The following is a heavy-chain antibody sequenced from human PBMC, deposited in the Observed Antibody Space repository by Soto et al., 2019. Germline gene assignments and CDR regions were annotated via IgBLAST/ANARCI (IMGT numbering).Heavy chain of an antibody. Sequence: QVQLVESGGGLVKPGGSLRLSCAASGFTFSDYYMSWIRQAPGKGLEWVSYISSSSSYTNYADSVKGRFTISRDNAQNSLYLQMNSLRAEDTAVYYCARDRKAAAATFDYWGQGTLVTVSS. CDR2: ISSSSSYT. D-gene: IGHD6-13*01. V-gene: IGHV3-11*06. CDR3: ARDRKAAAATFDY. J-gene: IGHJ4*02. CDR1: GFTFSDYY.